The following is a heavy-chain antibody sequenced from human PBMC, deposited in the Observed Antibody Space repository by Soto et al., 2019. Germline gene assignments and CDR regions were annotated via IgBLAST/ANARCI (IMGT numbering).Heavy chain of an antibody. V-gene: IGHV2-5*02. J-gene: IGHJ5*02. Sequence: QITLKESGPTLVKPTQALTLTCTFFGCSLSTSGVGVGCLRQPPGKALEWLACIYREADKRYSPSLKSRLTITMDTSKNHVVRTMTNMDPVDTATYYCAHGVGYQLLRPWWLDPRGQGSLVTVSS. CDR3: AHGVGYQLLRPWWLDP. CDR1: GCSLSTSGVG. CDR2: IYREADK. D-gene: IGHD2-2*01.